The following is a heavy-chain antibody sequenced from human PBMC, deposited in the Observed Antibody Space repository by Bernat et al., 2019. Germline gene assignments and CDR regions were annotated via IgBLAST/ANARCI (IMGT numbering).Heavy chain of an antibody. V-gene: IGHV3-48*02. CDR1: GFTFSSYS. CDR3: ERDLSYCSGGSCYSGAFDI. J-gene: IGHJ3*02. D-gene: IGHD2-15*01. Sequence: EVQLVESGGGLVQPGGSLRLSCAASGFTFSSYSMNWVRQAPGKGLEWVSYISSSSSTIYYADSVKGRFTISRDNAKNSLYLQMNSLRDEDTAVYYCERDLSYCSGGSCYSGAFDIWGQGTMVTVSS. CDR2: ISSSSSTI.